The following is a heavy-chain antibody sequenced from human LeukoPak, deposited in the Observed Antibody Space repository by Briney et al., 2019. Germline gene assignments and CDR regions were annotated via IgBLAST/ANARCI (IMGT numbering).Heavy chain of an antibody. CDR3: ARDVREVVVAHNWFDP. D-gene: IGHD2-15*01. CDR1: GYSISSGYY. Sequence: PSETLSLTCTVSGYSISSGYYWGWIRQPPGKGLEWIGSIYHSGSTYYNPSLKSRVTISVDTSKNQFSLKLSSVTAADTAVYYCARDVREVVVAHNWFDPWGQGTLVTVSS. CDR2: IYHSGST. J-gene: IGHJ5*02. V-gene: IGHV4-38-2*02.